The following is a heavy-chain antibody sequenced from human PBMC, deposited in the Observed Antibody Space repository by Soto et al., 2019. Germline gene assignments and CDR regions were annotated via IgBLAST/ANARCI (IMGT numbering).Heavy chain of an antibody. CDR3: ADNTYCSGGSCYSDAFDI. Sequence: EVQLVESGGGLVQPGGSLSLSCAASGFTVSSNYMSWVRQAPGKGLEWVSVIYSGGSTYYADSVKGRFTISRDNSKNTLYLQMNSLRAEDTAVYYCADNTYCSGGSCYSDAFDIWGQGTMVTVSS. CDR1: GFTVSSNY. D-gene: IGHD2-15*01. V-gene: IGHV3-66*01. J-gene: IGHJ3*02. CDR2: IYSGGST.